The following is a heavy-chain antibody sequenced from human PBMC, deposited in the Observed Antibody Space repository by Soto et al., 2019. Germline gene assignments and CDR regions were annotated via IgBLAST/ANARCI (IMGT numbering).Heavy chain of an antibody. CDR3: ARSVSTVYYFYGMDV. V-gene: IGHV3-33*01. CDR1: GFTFSSYG. J-gene: IGHJ6*02. Sequence: QVQLVESGGGVVQPRRSLRLSCAASGFTFSSYGMHWVRQAPGKGLEWVAVISNDGSNKYYADSVKGRFTISRDNSKNTLYLQMNSLRAEDTAVYSCARSVSTVYYFYGMDVWGQGTTVTVSS. CDR2: ISNDGSNK. D-gene: IGHD4-17*01.